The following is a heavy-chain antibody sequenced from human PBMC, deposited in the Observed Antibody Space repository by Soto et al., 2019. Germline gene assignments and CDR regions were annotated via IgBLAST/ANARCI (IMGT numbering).Heavy chain of an antibody. CDR1: GVTFSNYA. J-gene: IGHJ4*02. Sequence: VQLVESGGGVVQPGRSLRLSCGASGVTFSNYAMHWARQAPGKGLEWVALISYDGNNKYYADSVKGRFTISRDNSKSTLYLQMNSLRAEDTAVYYCVKERGYGSGSYSYYFDFWGQGTQVTVSS. CDR3: VKERGYGSGSYSYYFDF. D-gene: IGHD3-10*01. CDR2: ISYDGNNK. V-gene: IGHV3-30-3*01.